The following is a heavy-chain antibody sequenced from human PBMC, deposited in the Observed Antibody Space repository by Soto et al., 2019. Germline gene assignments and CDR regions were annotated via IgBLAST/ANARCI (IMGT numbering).Heavy chain of an antibody. Sequence: SETLSLTCAVYGGSFSGYYWSWIRQPPGKGPEWIGEINHSGSTNYNPSLKSRVTISVDTSKNQFSLKLSSVTAADTAVYYCARKPYSRLFDPWGQGTLVTVSS. J-gene: IGHJ5*02. V-gene: IGHV4-34*01. CDR1: GGSFSGYY. CDR2: INHSGST. CDR3: ARKPYSRLFDP. D-gene: IGHD6-13*01.